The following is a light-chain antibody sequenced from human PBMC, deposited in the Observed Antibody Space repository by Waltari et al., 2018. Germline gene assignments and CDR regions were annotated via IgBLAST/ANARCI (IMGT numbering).Light chain of an antibody. Sequence: QSALTQPAVVTGSPGQSITISCTGSNSDIANYDYVSWYQQHPGKAPQLLIHGVNHRPLVVSERFSGAKSGNMASLTISGLQPEDEAVYVCSSYTSSRTSFGEGTRLTVL. CDR2: GVN. J-gene: IGLJ2*01. V-gene: IGLV2-14*03. CDR1: NSDIANYDY. CDR3: SSYTSSRTS.